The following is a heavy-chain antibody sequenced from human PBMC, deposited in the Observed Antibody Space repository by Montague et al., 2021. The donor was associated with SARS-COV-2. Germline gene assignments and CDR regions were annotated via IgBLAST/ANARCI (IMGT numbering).Heavy chain of an antibody. J-gene: IGHJ4*02. V-gene: IGHV4-39*02. CDR3: ARGMIRGVTTPFDY. CDR1: SGSILSSGYY. CDR2: IYYSGTT. D-gene: IGHD3-10*01. Sequence: SETLSLICSVSSGSILSSGYYWGWIRQPPGKELEWIGNIYYSGTTYYNPSLQSRGTISVDTSKNHLSLRLSSVTAADTAVYFCARGMIRGVTTPFDYWGQGSQVTVSS.